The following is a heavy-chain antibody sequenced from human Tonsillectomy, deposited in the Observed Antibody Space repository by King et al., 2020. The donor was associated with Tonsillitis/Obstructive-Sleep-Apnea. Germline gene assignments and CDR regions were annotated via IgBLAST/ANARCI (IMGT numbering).Heavy chain of an antibody. V-gene: IGHV2-5*02. CDR3: ARGSDASDAFDI. CDR1: GFSLNTGGVG. D-gene: IGHD3-16*01. Sequence: ITLQESGPTLVKPTQTRTLTCTFSGFSLNTGGVGVGWIRQHPGKALEWLALIYWDDDKRYSPSLKTNLTITKDTSKNQVVLTMTNMDPVDTATYYCARGSDASDAFDIWGQGTMVTVSS. CDR2: IYWDDDK. J-gene: IGHJ3*02.